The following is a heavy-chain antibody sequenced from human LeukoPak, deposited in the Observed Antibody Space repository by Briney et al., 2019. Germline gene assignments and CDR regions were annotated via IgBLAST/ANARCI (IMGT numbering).Heavy chain of an antibody. V-gene: IGHV3-23*01. J-gene: IGHJ4*02. CDR1: GFTFSSYA. CDR3: AKGVGTFDY. D-gene: IGHD2-21*02. CDR2: ISGSGGST. Sequence: GGSLRLSCVVSGFTFSSYAMSWVRQAPVKGLEWVSAISGSGGSTYYAGSVKGRFTISRDNSKNTLYVQMNSLRAEDTAVYYCAKGVGTFDYWGQGTLVTVSS.